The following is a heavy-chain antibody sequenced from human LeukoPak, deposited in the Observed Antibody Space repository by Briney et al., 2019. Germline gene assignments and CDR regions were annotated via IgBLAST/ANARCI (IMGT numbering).Heavy chain of an antibody. Sequence: PGGSLRLSCAASGYTFSSYEMNWVRQAPGKGLEWVSYISSSGSTIYYADSVKGRFTISRDNSKNTLYLQMNSLRAEDTAVYYCARDGQNTMANDYWGQGTLVTVSS. CDR2: ISSSGSTI. V-gene: IGHV3-48*03. CDR3: ARDGQNTMANDY. D-gene: IGHD3-10*01. CDR1: GYTFSSYE. J-gene: IGHJ4*02.